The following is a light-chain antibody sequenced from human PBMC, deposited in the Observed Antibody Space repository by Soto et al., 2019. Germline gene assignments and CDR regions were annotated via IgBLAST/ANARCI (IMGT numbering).Light chain of an antibody. CDR1: QSVSSSY. CDR2: GAS. CDR3: QQYGSAFT. J-gene: IGKJ3*01. V-gene: IGKV3-20*01. Sequence: EIVLTQSPGTLSLSPGERATLSCRASQSVSSSYLAWYQQKPGQAPRLLIYGASSRATGIPDRFSGSGSGTGFTLTISRLEPEAFAVYYCQQYGSAFTFGPGTKVDIK.